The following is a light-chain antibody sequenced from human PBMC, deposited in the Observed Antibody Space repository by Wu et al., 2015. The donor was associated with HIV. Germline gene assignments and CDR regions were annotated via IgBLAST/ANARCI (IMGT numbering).Light chain of an antibody. CDR2: QAS. V-gene: IGKV1-5*03. Sequence: DIQMTQSPSTLSASIGDRVTITCRASQSISNWLAWYQQKPGKAPKLLIYQASSLEIGVPSRFSGSGSGTEFTLTINSLQPDDFATYYCQQYDTFSGTFGQGTKLEIK. CDR3: QQYDTFSGT. CDR1: QSISNW. J-gene: IGKJ2*01.